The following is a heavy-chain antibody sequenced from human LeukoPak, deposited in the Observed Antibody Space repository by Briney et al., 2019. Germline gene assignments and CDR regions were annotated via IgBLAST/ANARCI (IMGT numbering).Heavy chain of an antibody. D-gene: IGHD1-14*01. CDR2: INHSGST. J-gene: IGHJ4*02. CDR1: GGSFSGYY. V-gene: IGHV4-34*01. Sequence: SETLSLTCAVYGGSFSGYYWSWIRQPPGKGLEWIGEINHSGSTNYNPSLKSRVTISVDTSKNQFSLKLSSVTAADTAVYYCARDNRGYDYWGQGTLVTVSS. CDR3: ARDNRGYDY.